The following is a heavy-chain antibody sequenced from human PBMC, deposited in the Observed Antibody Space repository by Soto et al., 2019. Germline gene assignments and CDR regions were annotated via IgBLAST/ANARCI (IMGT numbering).Heavy chain of an antibody. CDR1: GGSFSGYY. J-gene: IGHJ5*02. Sequence: SETLSLTCAVYGGSFSGYYWSWIRHPPGKGLEWIGEINHSGSTNYNPSLKSRVTISVDTSKNQFSLKLSSVTAADTAVYYCARKKIYDILTGYRWVNWFDPWGQGTLVTVSS. CDR3: ARKKIYDILTGYRWVNWFDP. D-gene: IGHD3-9*01. CDR2: INHSGST. V-gene: IGHV4-34*01.